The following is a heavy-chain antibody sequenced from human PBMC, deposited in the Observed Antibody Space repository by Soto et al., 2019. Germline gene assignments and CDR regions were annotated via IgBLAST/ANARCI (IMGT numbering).Heavy chain of an antibody. CDR2: ISSSSSTI. D-gene: IGHD3-10*01. CDR3: ARDFSRDYYGSGSFN. Sequence: SLRLSCAASGFTFSSYSMNWVRQAPGKGLEWVSYISSSSSTIYYADSVKGRFTISRDNAKNSLYLQMNSLRAEDTAVYYCARDFSRDYYGSGSFNWGQGTLVTVSS. CDR1: GFTFSSYS. J-gene: IGHJ4*02. V-gene: IGHV3-48*01.